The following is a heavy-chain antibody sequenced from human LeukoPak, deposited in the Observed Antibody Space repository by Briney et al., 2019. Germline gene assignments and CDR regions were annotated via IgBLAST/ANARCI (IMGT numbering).Heavy chain of an antibody. CDR3: ARSLVVSYGMDV. CDR2: ISWNSGSI. CDR1: GFTFDDYA. D-gene: IGHD2-15*01. J-gene: IGHJ6*04. V-gene: IGHV3-9*01. Sequence: GRSLRLSCAASGFTFDDYAMHWVRQAPGKDLEWVSGISWNSGSIGYADSVKGRFTISRDNAKNSLYLQMNSLRAEDTALYYCARSLVVSYGMDVWGKGTTVTVSS.